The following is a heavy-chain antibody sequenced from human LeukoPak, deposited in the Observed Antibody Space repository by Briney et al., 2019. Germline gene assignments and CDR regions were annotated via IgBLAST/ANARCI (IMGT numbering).Heavy chain of an antibody. J-gene: IGHJ3*02. D-gene: IGHD1-7*01. CDR3: AKLGPFAFDI. CDR1: GGSISSYY. CDR2: INHSGST. V-gene: IGHV4-34*01. Sequence: SETLSLTCTVSGGSISSYYWSWIRQPPGKGLEWIGEINHSGSTNYNPSLKSRVTISVDTSKNQFSLKLSSVTAADTAVYYCAKLGPFAFDIWGQGTMVTVSS.